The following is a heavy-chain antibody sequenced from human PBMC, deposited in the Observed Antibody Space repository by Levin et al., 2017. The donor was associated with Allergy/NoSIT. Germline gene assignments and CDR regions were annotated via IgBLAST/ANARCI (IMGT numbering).Heavy chain of an antibody. J-gene: IGHJ3*02. CDR3: ARVGALVDCSGGSCYSSRAFDI. D-gene: IGHD2-15*01. Sequence: LSLTCAASGFTVRSNYMSWVRQAPGKGLEWVSVIYSGGSTYYADSVKGRFTISRDNSKNTLYLQMNSLRAEDTAVYYCARVGALVDCSGGSCYSSRAFDIWGQGTMVTVSS. CDR2: IYSGGST. CDR1: GFTVRSNY. V-gene: IGHV3-53*01.